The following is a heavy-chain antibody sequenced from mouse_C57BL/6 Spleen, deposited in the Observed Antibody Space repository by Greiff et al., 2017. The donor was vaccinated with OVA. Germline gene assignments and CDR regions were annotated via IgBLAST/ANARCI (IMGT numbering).Heavy chain of an antibody. CDR2: IYPRSGNT. CDR1: GYTFTSYG. V-gene: IGHV1-81*01. CDR3: ARLEYGSGYAMDY. D-gene: IGHD1-1*01. J-gene: IGHJ4*01. Sequence: QVQLQQSGAELAKPGASVKLSCKASGYTFTSYGISWVKQRTGQGLEWIGEIYPRSGNTYYNEKFKGKATLTADKSSSTAYMELRSLTSEDSAVYFCARLEYGSGYAMDYWGQGTSVTVSS.